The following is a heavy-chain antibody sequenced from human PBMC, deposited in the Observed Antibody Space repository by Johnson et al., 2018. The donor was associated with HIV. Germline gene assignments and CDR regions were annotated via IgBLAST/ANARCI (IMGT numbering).Heavy chain of an antibody. J-gene: IGHJ3*02. CDR2: IKQDGSEK. D-gene: IGHD5-24*01. V-gene: IGHV3-7*01. Sequence: VQLVESGGGLVQPGGSLRLSCAASGFTFSSYWMHWVRQTPGKGLEWVANIKQDGSEKYYVDSVKGRFTISRDNAKNSLYLQMNSPRAEDTAVYYCARDTGDGLQRGAFDIWGQGTVVTVSS. CDR1: GFTFSSYW. CDR3: ARDTGDGLQRGAFDI.